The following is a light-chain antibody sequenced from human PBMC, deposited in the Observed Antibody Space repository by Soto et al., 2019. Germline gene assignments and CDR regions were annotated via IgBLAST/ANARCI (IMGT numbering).Light chain of an antibody. CDR2: WAS. CDR3: QQYSSTLWT. J-gene: IGKJ1*01. CDR1: QSVLYSSSDKNY. V-gene: IGKV4-1*01. Sequence: DIVLTQSPDSLTVSLCERATINCKSSQSVLYSSSDKNYLAWYQQKPGQPPKLLIYWASTRESGVPDRFSGSGSGTDFTLTISSLQAEDVAVYYCQQYSSTLWTFGQGTKVDIK.